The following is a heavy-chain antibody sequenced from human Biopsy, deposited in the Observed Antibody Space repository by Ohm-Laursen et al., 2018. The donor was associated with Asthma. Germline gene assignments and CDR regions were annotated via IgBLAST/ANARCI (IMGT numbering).Heavy chain of an antibody. CDR2: LYFSGNS. V-gene: IGHV4-59*01. D-gene: IGHD4-23*01. CDR3: ARSLYGNSWQYVWFDS. CDR1: GDSISSYY. Sequence: SQTLSLTCTVSGDSISSYYWSWIRQPPGKGLEWIGDLYFSGNSNYNPYLKSRVTISVDTSKDQITLGLRSVTAADTAVYYCARSLYGNSWQYVWFDSWGQGTLVTVSS. J-gene: IGHJ5*01.